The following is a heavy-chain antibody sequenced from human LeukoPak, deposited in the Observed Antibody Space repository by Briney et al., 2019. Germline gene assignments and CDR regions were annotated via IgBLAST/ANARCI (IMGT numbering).Heavy chain of an antibody. CDR2: ISAYNGNT. CDR1: GYTFTSYG. D-gene: IGHD3-10*01. CDR3: ARELTMVREVTLLGDAFDI. V-gene: IGHV1-18*04. Sequence: ASVKVSCKASGYTFTSYGISWVRQAPGQGLEWMGWISAYNGNTNYAQKLQGRVTMTTDTSTSTAYMELRSLRSDDTAVYYCARELTMVREVTLLGDAFDIWGQGTMVTVSS. J-gene: IGHJ3*02.